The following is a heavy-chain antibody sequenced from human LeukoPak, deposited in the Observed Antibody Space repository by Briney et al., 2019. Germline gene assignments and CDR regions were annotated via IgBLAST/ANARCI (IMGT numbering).Heavy chain of an antibody. CDR3: ARASMVRGVITAFDY. Sequence: QTGGSLRLSCAASAFTFSTYSMNWVRQAPGKGLEWVSYVSSTSSTIYYADSVRGRFTISRDNAQNSLYLQMNSLRDEDMAVYYCARASMVRGVITAFDYWGQGTLVTVPS. CDR1: AFTFSTYS. V-gene: IGHV3-48*02. D-gene: IGHD3-10*01. CDR2: VSSTSSTI. J-gene: IGHJ4*02.